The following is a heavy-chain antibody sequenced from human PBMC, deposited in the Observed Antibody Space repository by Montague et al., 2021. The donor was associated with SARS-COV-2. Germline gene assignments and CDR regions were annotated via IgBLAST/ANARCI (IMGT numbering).Heavy chain of an antibody. D-gene: IGHD3-16*01. CDR1: GVVELRRRS. CDR2: LLEKKNT. V-gene: IGHV4-59*12. Sequence: SETLSLTCTVSGVVELRRRSEEHTSELQSPLKLVFRLLLEKKNTTSKPSLKSRVSLSVDKSLNQFSLSLTSVTAAYTAIYYGARKGRGRSDLSYWGQGTLVTVSS. J-gene: IGHJ4*02. CDR3: ARKGRGRSDLSY.